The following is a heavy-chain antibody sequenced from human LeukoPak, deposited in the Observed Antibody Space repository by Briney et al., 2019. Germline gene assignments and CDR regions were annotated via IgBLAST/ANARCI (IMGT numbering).Heavy chain of an antibody. Sequence: PSETLSLTCAVYGGSFSGYYWSWIRQPPGKGLEWIGEINHSGSTNYNPSLKSRVTISVDTSKNQFSLKLSSVTAADTAVYYCARGILYYDILTGYLTPYYYYGMDVWGQGTTVTVS. CDR3: ARGILYYDILTGYLTPYYYYGMDV. J-gene: IGHJ6*02. CDR1: GGSFSGYY. CDR2: INHSGST. V-gene: IGHV4-34*01. D-gene: IGHD3-9*01.